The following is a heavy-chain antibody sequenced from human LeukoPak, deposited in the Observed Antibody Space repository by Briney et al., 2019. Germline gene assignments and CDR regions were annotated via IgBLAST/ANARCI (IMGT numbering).Heavy chain of an antibody. CDR3: ARVYEAASYYYYGMDV. D-gene: IGHD2-15*01. J-gene: IGHJ6*04. Sequence: GGSLRLSCAASGFTFSSYAMHWVRQAPGKGLEWVAVISYDGSNKYYADSVKGRFTISRDNSKNTLYLQMDSLRAEDTAVYYCARVYEAASYYYYGMDVWGKGTTVTVSS. CDR1: GFTFSSYA. V-gene: IGHV3-30*04. CDR2: ISYDGSNK.